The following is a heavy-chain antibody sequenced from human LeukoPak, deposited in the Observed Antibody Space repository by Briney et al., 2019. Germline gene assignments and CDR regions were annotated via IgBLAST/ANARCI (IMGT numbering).Heavy chain of an antibody. V-gene: IGHV4-4*07. CDR2: IYTSGST. D-gene: IGHD3-10*01. CDR3: ARVSLVRGAPDNYFDY. Sequence: KPSETLSLTCTVSGDSISNYYWSWIRQPAGKGLEWIGRIYTSGSTNYNPSLKSRVTMSVDTSKNQFSLKLSSVTAADTAVYYCARVSLVRGAPDNYFDYWGQGTLVTVSS. J-gene: IGHJ4*02. CDR1: GDSISNYY.